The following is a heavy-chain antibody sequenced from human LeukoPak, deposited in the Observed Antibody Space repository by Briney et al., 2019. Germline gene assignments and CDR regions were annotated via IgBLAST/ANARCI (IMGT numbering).Heavy chain of an antibody. J-gene: IGHJ5*02. CDR2: INASGGNT. CDR3: AKPISGGLAVSADWFDP. CDR1: GFAFNFYA. D-gene: IGHD6-19*01. V-gene: IGHV3-23*01. Sequence: GGSLRLSCAAPGFAFNFYAMTWVRQAPGKRLQWVSTINASGGNTYYAESVRGRFTISRDNSKDTLYLQLNSLTAEDTAIYYCAKPISGGLAVSADWFDPWGQGTLVAVSS.